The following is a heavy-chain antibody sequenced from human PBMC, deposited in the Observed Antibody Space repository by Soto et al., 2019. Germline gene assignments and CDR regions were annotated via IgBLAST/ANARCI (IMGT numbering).Heavy chain of an antibody. V-gene: IGHV3-33*01. D-gene: IGHD1-1*01. Sequence: GGSLRLSCAASGFTFSSYGMHWVRQAPGKGLEWVAVIWYDGSNKYYADSVKGRFTISRDNSKNTLYLQMNSLRAEDTAVYYCARELEPFALSYYYYMDVWGKGTTVTVSS. CDR3: ARELEPFALSYYYYMDV. J-gene: IGHJ6*03. CDR1: GFTFSSYG. CDR2: IWYDGSNK.